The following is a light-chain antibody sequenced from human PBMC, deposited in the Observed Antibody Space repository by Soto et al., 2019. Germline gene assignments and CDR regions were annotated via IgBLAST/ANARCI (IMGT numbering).Light chain of an antibody. CDR2: GAS. V-gene: IGKV3-20*01. Sequence: EIVLTQSPGILSLSPGERATLSCRASQSVSNDFLAWYQQKPGQAPRLLIYGASTRATDVPDRFSGSWSGADFTLSISRLEPEDFAVYYCQQYGSSPPRTFGQGTKVEMK. CDR1: QSVSNDF. CDR3: QQYGSSPPRT. J-gene: IGKJ1*01.